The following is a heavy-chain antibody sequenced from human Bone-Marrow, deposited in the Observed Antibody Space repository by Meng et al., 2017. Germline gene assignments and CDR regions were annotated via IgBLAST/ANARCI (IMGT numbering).Heavy chain of an antibody. CDR1: GFSFNEYE. V-gene: IGHV3-48*03. CDR2: ISRSGGNT. Sequence: GGSLRLSCAASGFSFNEYEMNWVRQAPGKGLEWVSFISRSGGNTDYLDAVRGRFTISRDNAENSLYLQMNSLRAEDTAVYYCGREWSFAPGDIWGQGTMVTVSS. J-gene: IGHJ3*02. D-gene: IGHD1-26*01. CDR3: GREWSFAPGDI.